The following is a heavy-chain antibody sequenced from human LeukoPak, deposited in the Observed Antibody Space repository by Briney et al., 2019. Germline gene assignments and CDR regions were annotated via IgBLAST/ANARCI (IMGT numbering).Heavy chain of an antibody. CDR1: GNTFTGYY. Sequence: ASVKVSCKASGNTFTGYYVHWVRQAPGQGLEWMGWINPNSGDRNYAQKFQGRVTMTRDTAISTAYMELSRLTSDDTAVYYCARSPDYGDYVLYFFDSWGQGTLVTVSS. J-gene: IGHJ4*02. D-gene: IGHD4-17*01. CDR2: INPNSGDR. V-gene: IGHV1-2*02. CDR3: ARSPDYGDYVLYFFDS.